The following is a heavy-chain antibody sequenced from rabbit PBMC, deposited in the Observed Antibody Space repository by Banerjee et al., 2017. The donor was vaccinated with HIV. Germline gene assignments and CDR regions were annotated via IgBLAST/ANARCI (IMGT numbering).Heavy chain of an antibody. CDR3: AREYAGEGWAFDL. D-gene: IGHD4-2*01. J-gene: IGHJ4*01. CDR1: GFSFSYKYV. Sequence: QEQLVESGGGLVQPGASLTLTCTASGFSFSYKYVMCWVRQAPGKGLEWIACINTSSGNTVYASWAKGRFTISKTSSTTVTLQMTSLTAADTATYFCAREYAGEGWAFDLWGPGTLVTVS. CDR2: INTSSGNT. V-gene: IGHV1S45*01.